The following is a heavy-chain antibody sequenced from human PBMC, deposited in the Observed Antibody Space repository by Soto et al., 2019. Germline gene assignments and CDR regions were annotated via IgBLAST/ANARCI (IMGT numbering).Heavy chain of an antibody. CDR2: INPFTGAT. CDR1: GYTFTGYY. V-gene: IGHV1-2*02. D-gene: IGHD1-1*01. Sequence: QVQLVQSGAEVKKPGAPVKVSCKASGYTFTGYYMHWVRQAPGQGLEWMGWINPFTGATNYAQKFEGRVSMTRDTSISTAYMELNRRRSDDAAVYYCARLALGTTGDLPYFDYGVDVWGQGTTVTVS. CDR3: ARLALGTTGDLPYFDYGVDV. J-gene: IGHJ6*02.